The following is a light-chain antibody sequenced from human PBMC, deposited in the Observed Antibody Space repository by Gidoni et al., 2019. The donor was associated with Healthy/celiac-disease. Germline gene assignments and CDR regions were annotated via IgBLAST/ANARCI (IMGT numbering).Light chain of an antibody. CDR1: QSVLYSYNNKNY. CDR3: QQYYSTPQT. J-gene: IGKJ1*01. CDR2: WAS. Sequence: DIVIPQSPYSLALSLGERATINCKSSQSVLYSYNNKNYLAWYQQKPGQPPKLLIYWASTRESGVPDRLSGSGSGTDFTLTISSLQAEDVAVYYCQQYYSTPQTFGQGTKVEIK. V-gene: IGKV4-1*01.